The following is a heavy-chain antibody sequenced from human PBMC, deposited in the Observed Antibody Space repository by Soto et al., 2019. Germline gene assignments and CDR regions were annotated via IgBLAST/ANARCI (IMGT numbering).Heavy chain of an antibody. Sequence: GAAVKCSFKASVYTFSAYHIHWVRQAPLQVLDCIVWINPKGGAPSYALGFQGRVTMTSDTTISTAYMEVTSLRSDDTDVYYCARVLTFFAVVTSDYYYVQDVWGQRTTVNVSS. CDR3: ARVLTFFAVVTSDYYYVQDV. J-gene: IGHJ6*02. CDR2: INPKGGAP. CDR1: VYTFSAYH. D-gene: IGHD3-3*01. V-gene: IGHV1-2*02.